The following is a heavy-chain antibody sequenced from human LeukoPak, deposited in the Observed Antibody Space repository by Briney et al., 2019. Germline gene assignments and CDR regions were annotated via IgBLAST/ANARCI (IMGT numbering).Heavy chain of an antibody. D-gene: IGHD1-26*01. J-gene: IGHJ4*02. CDR1: GFTFSNYW. V-gene: IGHV3-74*01. CDR3: ARDTYSIAE. CDR2: IHSDGGTT. Sequence: GGSLRLSCAASGFTFSNYWMHWVRQAPGKRLVWVSLIHSDGGTTNYADSVKGRFTISRDNAKNTLYLQMNSLRVEDTAVYYCARDTYSIAEWGQGTLVTVSS.